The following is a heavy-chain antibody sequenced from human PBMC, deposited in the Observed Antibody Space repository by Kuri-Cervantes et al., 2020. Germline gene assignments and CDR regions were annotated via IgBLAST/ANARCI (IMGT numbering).Heavy chain of an antibody. CDR3: ARDGEGGSYGRGYFDY. V-gene: IGHV3-9*01. CDR1: GFTLHNYA. D-gene: IGHD1-26*01. Sequence: SLKISCAASGFTLHNYAMHWVRQAPGKGLEWVSGISWNSGSIGYADSVKGRFTISRDNAKNSLYLQMNSLRAEDTAVYYCARDGEGGSYGRGYFDYWGQGTLVTVSS. J-gene: IGHJ4*02. CDR2: ISWNSGSI.